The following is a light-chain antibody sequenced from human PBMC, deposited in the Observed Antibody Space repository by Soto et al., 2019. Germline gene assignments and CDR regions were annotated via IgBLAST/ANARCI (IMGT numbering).Light chain of an antibody. CDR1: QNIRSN. Sequence: EIVMTQSPATLSVSPGEGATLSCRASQNIRSNLAWYQQKCGQAPRLLIYGASIRATGIPARFSGSGSATEFTLTISSLQSEDFTVYYCQHYGNWPPRYTFGQGTKLEIK. J-gene: IGKJ2*01. CDR3: QHYGNWPPRYT. CDR2: GAS. V-gene: IGKV3-15*01.